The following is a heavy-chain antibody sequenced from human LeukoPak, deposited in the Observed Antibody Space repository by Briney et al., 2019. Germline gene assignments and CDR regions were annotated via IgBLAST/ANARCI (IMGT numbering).Heavy chain of an antibody. CDR1: GFTFNTYA. CDR2: IFPSGGEI. J-gene: IGHJ4*02. D-gene: IGHD2-8*02. V-gene: IGHV3-23*01. CDR3: ATYRQVLLPFES. Sequence: GGSLRLSCAASGFTFNTYAMIWVRQPPGKGLEWVSSIFPSGGEIHYADSVRGRFTISRDNSKSTLSLQMNSLRAEDTAIYYCATYRQVLLPFESWGQGTLVTVSS.